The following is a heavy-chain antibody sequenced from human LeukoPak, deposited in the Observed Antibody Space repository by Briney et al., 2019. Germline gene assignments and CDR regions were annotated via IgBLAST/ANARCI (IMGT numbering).Heavy chain of an antibody. CDR2: MNPKSGNT. J-gene: IGHJ4*02. V-gene: IGHV1-8*02. Sequence: APVKVSCKASGYTFTSYGISWGRQAPGQGLEWMGWMNPKSGNTGYAQKFQGRVTMTRNTSISTAYMELSSLRSEDTAVYYCARAGGYCGRISCPYYFDYWGQGSLVAVSS. D-gene: IGHD2-15*01. CDR1: GYTFTSYG. CDR3: ARAGGYCGRISCPYYFDY.